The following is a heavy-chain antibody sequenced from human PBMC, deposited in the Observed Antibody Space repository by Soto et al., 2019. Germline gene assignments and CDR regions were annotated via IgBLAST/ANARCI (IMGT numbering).Heavy chain of an antibody. J-gene: IGHJ4*02. Sequence: QVQLQESGPGLVKPSETLSLTCTVSGGSISSYYWSWIRQPPGKGLEWIGYIYYSGSTNYNPSLKSRVTISVDTSKNQFSLKLSSVTAADTAVYYCASSVAYSSSWSPPVDWGQGTLVTVSS. CDR1: GGSISSYY. D-gene: IGHD6-13*01. CDR2: IYYSGST. CDR3: ASSVAYSSSWSPPVD. V-gene: IGHV4-59*08.